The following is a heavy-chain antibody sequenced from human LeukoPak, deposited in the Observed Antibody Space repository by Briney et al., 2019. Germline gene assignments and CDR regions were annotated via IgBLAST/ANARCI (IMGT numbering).Heavy chain of an antibody. CDR3: ARDLGYCTNGACHARFDY. Sequence: GGSLRLSCVASGLTVSSYSMNWVRQTPGKGLEWVASIKEDGSERQYVDSVKGRFSISRDNTKGSLFLQLDSLRAEDTAVYYCARDLGYCTNGACHARFDYWGQGTLVTVSS. D-gene: IGHD2-8*01. CDR2: IKEDGSER. J-gene: IGHJ4*02. CDR1: GLTVSSYS. V-gene: IGHV3-7*03.